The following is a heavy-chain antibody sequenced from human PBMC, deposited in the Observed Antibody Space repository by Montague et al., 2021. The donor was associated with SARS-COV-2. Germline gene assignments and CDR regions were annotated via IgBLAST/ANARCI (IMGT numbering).Heavy chain of an antibody. J-gene: IGHJ6*02. CDR2: ISDSGST. V-gene: IGHV4-59*01. CDR1: GTSITSYY. CDR3: ARGCLSYFGAGSHCYGMDV. D-gene: IGHD3-10*01. Sequence: SETLSLTCSVSGTSITSYYWNWIRQPPGKGLERIGYISDSGSTNYSPSLKSRVTMSVDTSKNQMSLKLTSVRAADTAVYYCARGCLSYFGAGSHCYGMDVWGQGTTVTVSS.